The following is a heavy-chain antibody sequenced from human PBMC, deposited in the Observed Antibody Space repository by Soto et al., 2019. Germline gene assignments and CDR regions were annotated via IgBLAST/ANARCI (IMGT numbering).Heavy chain of an antibody. CDR1: GFTFINAW. Sequence: GGSLRLSCAASGFTFINAWMSWVRQAPGKGLEWVGRIKSKTDGGTTDYAAPVKGRFTISRDDSKNTLYLQMNSLKTEDTAVYNFTTPYVDNVWYYYSYYMAVWGKGTTVTVS. CDR3: TTPYVDNVWYYYSYYMAV. D-gene: IGHD4-17*01. CDR2: IKSKTDGGTT. V-gene: IGHV3-15*01. J-gene: IGHJ6*03.